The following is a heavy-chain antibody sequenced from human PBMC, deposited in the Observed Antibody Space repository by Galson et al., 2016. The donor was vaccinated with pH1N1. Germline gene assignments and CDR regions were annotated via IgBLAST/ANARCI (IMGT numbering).Heavy chain of an antibody. CDR1: GASISSSGNY. V-gene: IGHV4-31*03. J-gene: IGHJ6*02. D-gene: IGHD6-19*01. CDR3: AREDSGVGEGWDNGLDV. Sequence: TLSLTCTVSGASISSSGNYWSWIRQHPGKGLEWIGYVHNSGNTYYNPSLKSRVSMSVDTSKSQFSLRLTSVTAADTAVYYCAREDSGVGEGWDNGLDVWGQGTTVTVSS. CDR2: VHNSGNT.